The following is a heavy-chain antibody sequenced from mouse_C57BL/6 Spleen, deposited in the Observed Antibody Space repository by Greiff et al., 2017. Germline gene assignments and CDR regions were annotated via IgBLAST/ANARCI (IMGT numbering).Heavy chain of an antibody. J-gene: IGHJ2*01. D-gene: IGHD2-5*01. CDR3: ARGDYSNLYYFDY. CDR2: ISSGSSTI. CDR1: GFTFSDYG. Sequence: DVMLVESGGGLVKPGGSLKLSCAASGFTFSDYGMHWVRQAPEKGLEWVAYISSGSSTIYYADTVKGRFTISRDNAKNTLFLQMTSLRSEDTAMXYCARGDYSNLYYFDYWGQGTTLTVAS. V-gene: IGHV5-17*01.